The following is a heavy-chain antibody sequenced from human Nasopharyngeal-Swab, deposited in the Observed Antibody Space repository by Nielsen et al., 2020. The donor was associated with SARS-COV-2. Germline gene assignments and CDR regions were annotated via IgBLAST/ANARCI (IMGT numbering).Heavy chain of an antibody. CDR3: ARHAPPVYYYYMDV. Sequence: SDTLSPTCTVPGGSISPYYWSWIRRPPGKGLDWIGYISYSGSTNYNPSLKSRVTISVDTSKKQFSLRLSSLTAADTAVYYCARHAPPVYYYYMDVWGKGTTVTVSS. V-gene: IGHV4-59*08. J-gene: IGHJ6*03. CDR2: ISYSGST. CDR1: GGSISPYY.